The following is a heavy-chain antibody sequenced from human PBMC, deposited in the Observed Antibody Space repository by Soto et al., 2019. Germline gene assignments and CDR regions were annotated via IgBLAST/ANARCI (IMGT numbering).Heavy chain of an antibody. J-gene: IGHJ3*02. CDR3: GSGDRDAFDI. CDR1: GGSISSSSYY. D-gene: IGHD7-27*01. Sequence: SETLSLTCTVSGGSISSSSYYWGWIRQPPGKGLEWIGSIYYSGSTYYNPSLKSRVTISVDTSKNQFSLKLSSVTAADTAVYYCGSGDRDAFDIWGQGTMVTV. V-gene: IGHV4-39*01. CDR2: IYYSGST.